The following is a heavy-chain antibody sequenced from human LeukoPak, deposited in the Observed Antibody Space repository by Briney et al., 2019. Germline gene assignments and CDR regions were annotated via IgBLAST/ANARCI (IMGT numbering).Heavy chain of an antibody. CDR1: GFTFSSYG. J-gene: IGHJ6*04. CDR2: ISYDGSNK. D-gene: IGHD4-17*01. Sequence: GGSLRLSCAASGFTFSSYGMHWVRQAPGEGLEWVAVISYDGSNKYYADSVKGRFTISRDNSKNTLYLQMNSLRAEDTAVYYCANLYGDYRVYYYYGMDVWGXXTTXTVSS. CDR3: ANLYGDYRVYYYYGMDV. V-gene: IGHV3-30*18.